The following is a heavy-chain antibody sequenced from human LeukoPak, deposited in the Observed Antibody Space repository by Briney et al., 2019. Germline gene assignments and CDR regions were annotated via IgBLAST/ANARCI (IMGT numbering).Heavy chain of an antibody. CDR3: ACSAQYSYYYYMDV. CDR2: IYTSGST. Sequence: SETLSLTCTVSGGSISSYYWSWIRQPPGKGLEWIGRIYTSGSTNYNPSLKSRVTMSVDTSKNQFSLKLSSVTAADTAVYYCACSAQYSYYYYMDVWGKGTTVTVSS. D-gene: IGHD2/OR15-2a*01. V-gene: IGHV4-4*07. CDR1: GGSISSYY. J-gene: IGHJ6*03.